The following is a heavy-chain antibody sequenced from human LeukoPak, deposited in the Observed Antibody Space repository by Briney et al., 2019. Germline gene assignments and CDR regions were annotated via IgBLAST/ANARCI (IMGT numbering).Heavy chain of an antibody. CDR1: GGSLSSGSYY. D-gene: IGHD5-18*01. CDR3: ARDPQVDTAKTGFP. Sequence: SETLSLTCTVSGGSLSSGSYYWSWVRQPAGTGLEWLGRIYTSGSTNYNPSLKSRVTISVNMSKNQFSLKLSSVTAADTAVYYCARDPQVDTAKTGFPWGQGTLVTVSS. J-gene: IGHJ5*02. V-gene: IGHV4-61*02. CDR2: IYTSGST.